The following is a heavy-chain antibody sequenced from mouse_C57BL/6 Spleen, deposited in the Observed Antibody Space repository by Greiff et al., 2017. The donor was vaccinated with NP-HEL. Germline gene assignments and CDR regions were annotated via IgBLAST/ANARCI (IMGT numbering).Heavy chain of an antibody. CDR2: IYPSDSET. CDR3: ARRGYGNSYFDY. V-gene: IGHV1-61*01. Sequence: VQLQQPGAELVRPGSSVKLSCKASGYTFTSYWMDWVKQRPGQGLEWIGNIYPSDSETHYNQKFKDKATLTVDKSSSTAYMQLSSLTSEDSAVYYCARRGYGNSYFDYWGQGTTLTVSS. D-gene: IGHD2-1*01. CDR1: GYTFTSYW. J-gene: IGHJ2*01.